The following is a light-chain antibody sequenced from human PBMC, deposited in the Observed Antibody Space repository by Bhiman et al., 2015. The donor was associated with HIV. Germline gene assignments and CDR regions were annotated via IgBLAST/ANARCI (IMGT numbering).Light chain of an antibody. CDR1: SSDIGRYNY. CDR2: DVS. Sequence: QSALTQPPSASGSPGQSVIISCTGTSSDIGRYNYVSWYQQHPGKGPKLMIYDVSNRPSGVSNRFSGSKSGNTASLTISGLQAEDEADYYCSSYTSSSAYVFGTGTKVTVL. J-gene: IGLJ1*01. V-gene: IGLV2-14*03. CDR3: SSYTSSSAYV.